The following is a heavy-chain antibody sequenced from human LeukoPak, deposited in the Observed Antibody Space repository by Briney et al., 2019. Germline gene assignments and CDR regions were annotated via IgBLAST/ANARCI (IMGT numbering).Heavy chain of an antibody. Sequence: GESLKISCKGSGYSFSDSWIGWVRQMPGKGLEWMGIIYPGDSDTRYSPSFQGQVTISADKSISTAYLQWSSLKASDTAMYYCARQKRPYDFWSGYYIYYFDYWGQGTLVTVSS. CDR3: ARQKRPYDFWSGYYIYYFDY. D-gene: IGHD3-3*01. CDR2: IYPGDSDT. J-gene: IGHJ4*02. CDR1: GYSFSDSW. V-gene: IGHV5-51*01.